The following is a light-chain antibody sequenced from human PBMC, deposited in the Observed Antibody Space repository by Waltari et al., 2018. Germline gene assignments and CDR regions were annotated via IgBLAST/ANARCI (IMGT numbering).Light chain of an antibody. CDR3: NSRDSSGNHGV. J-gene: IGLJ2*01. V-gene: IGLV3-19*01. Sequence: YHQQSGQGTVLVIYGKNNRPAGIPGRFPCSRLGNTASLTITGAQAEDEADYFCNSRDSSGNHGVFGGGTKLTVL. CDR2: GKN.